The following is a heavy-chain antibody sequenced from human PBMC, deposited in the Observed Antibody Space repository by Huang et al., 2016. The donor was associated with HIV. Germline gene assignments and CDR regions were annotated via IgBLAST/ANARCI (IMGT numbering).Heavy chain of an antibody. Sequence: QAQLMQSGPEVKKPGASVKVSCKTSGYSFTDYGITWVRQAPGQGAGGVGWISAFKCDTEIAKRLQGRVTLTTDTSTSMAYMELRSLRFDDTAVYFCARDPKYHRIGYYRQRRGIDVWGQGTMVSVSS. J-gene: IGHJ3*01. CDR1: GYSFTDYG. V-gene: IGHV1-18*01. CDR2: ISAFKCDT. CDR3: ARDPKYHRIGYYRQRRGIDV. D-gene: IGHD3-22*01.